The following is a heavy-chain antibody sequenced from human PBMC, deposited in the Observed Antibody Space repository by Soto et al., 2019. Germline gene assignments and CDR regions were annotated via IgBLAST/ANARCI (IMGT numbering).Heavy chain of an antibody. CDR3: EGGSGWISDT. D-gene: IGHD6-19*01. Sequence: EVQLVESGGGLVQPGGSLRLSCAASGFTFSPYWMSWVRQAPGKGLEWVAIIKDDGGDELYLEAVRGRFTISRDNAKKSLYLAMDSLRVEDTAVYYGEGGSGWISDTWGQGTLVTVSS. J-gene: IGHJ5*02. V-gene: IGHV3-7*05. CDR1: GFTFSPYW. CDR2: IKDDGGDE.